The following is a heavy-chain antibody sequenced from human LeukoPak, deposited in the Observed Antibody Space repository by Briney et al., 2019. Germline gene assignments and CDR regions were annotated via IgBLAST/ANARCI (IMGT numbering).Heavy chain of an antibody. J-gene: IGHJ6*02. D-gene: IGHD6-19*01. CDR1: GGSISSGNYY. CDR2: IDHSGNT. CDR3: ARDNLILGPPAVADYYYYYGMDV. Sequence: SSETLSLTCSVSGGSISSGNYYWGWIRQPPGKVLEWIGSIDHSGNTFYNPSLKSRLTILRDTSKNQFSLILSSVTAADTAMYYCARDNLILGPPAVADYYYYYGMDVWGQGTTVTVSS. V-gene: IGHV4-39*07.